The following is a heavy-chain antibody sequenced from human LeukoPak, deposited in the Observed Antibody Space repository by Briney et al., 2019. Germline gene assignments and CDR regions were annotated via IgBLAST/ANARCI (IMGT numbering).Heavy chain of an antibody. V-gene: IGHV3-23*01. Sequence: PGGSLRLSCAASGFTLSSYAMSWVRQAPGKGLEWVSTISGSGGSTHYAASVTGRFTISRDNSKNTLNLQMNSLRAEDTAVYYCVRGYSYGWFDPWGKGTLVTVSS. J-gene: IGHJ5*02. D-gene: IGHD5-18*01. CDR2: ISGSGGST. CDR3: VRGYSYGWFDP. CDR1: GFTLSSYA.